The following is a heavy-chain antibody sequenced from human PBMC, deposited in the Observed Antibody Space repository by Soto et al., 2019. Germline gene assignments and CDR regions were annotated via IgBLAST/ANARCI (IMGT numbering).Heavy chain of an antibody. CDR1: CGSIITYY. CDR2: IYSSGST. CDR3: ARGGMVIIPTATAFDY. J-gene: IGHJ4*02. V-gene: IGHV4-4*07. D-gene: IGHD2-2*01. Sequence: PSETLSLTCTFSCGSIITYYWSWIRQPAGKGLEWIGRIYSSGSTNYNPSLKSRVTMSVATSKNQFSLKLSSVTAADTAVYYCARGGMVIIPTATAFDYWGQGTLVTSPQ.